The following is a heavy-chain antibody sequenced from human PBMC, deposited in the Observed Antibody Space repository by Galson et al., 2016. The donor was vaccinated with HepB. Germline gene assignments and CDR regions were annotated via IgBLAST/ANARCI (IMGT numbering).Heavy chain of an antibody. J-gene: IGHJ4*02. V-gene: IGHV3-49*03. D-gene: IGHD5-18*01. CDR2: IRSKAYAETT. Sequence: SLRLSCAASGFTFGDYAMSWFRQAPGKGLEYIGFIRSKAYAETTEYAASVEGTFTISRDDSKSRVYLQMNSLKIEDTAIYYCTTVTRNYGYGPLRYWGQGTLVTVST. CDR3: TTVTRNYGYGPLRY. CDR1: GFTFGDYA.